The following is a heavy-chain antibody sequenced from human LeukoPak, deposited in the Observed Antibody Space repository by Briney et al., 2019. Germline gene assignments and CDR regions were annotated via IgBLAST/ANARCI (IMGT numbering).Heavy chain of an antibody. D-gene: IGHD1-26*01. CDR2: IWYDGSNK. Sequence: GGSLRLSCAASGFTFSSYGMHWVRQAPGKGLEWVTVIWYDGSNKYYADSVKGRFTISRDNSKNTLYLQMNSLRAEDTAVYYCAKGPVGAHPAWGQGTPVTVSS. CDR1: GFTFSSYG. J-gene: IGHJ5*02. V-gene: IGHV3-33*06. CDR3: AKGPVGAHPA.